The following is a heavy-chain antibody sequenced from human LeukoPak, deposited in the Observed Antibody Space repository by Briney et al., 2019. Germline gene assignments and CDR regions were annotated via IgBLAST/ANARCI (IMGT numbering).Heavy chain of an antibody. V-gene: IGHV4-59*08. CDR3: ARSPPYGSGSYEDY. CDR1: GGSISSYY. J-gene: IGHJ4*02. CDR2: IYYSGST. D-gene: IGHD3-10*01. Sequence: SETLSLTCTVSGGSISSYYWSWIRQPPGKGLEWIGYIYYSGSTNYNPSLKSRVTISVDTSKNQFSLKLSSVTAADTAVYYCARSPPYGSGSYEDYWGQGTLVTVSS.